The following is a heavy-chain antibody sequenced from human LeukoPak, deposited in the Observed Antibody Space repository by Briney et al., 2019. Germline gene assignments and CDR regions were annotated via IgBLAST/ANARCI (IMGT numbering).Heavy chain of an antibody. CDR2: IGTDGRHT. D-gene: IGHD7-27*01. CDR3: GRDAVWGSWSLDY. Sequence: GGSLRLSCAAAGFTFSDHWMHWVRQAPGKGLVWVSRIGTDGRHTNYAGSVKGRITISRDNAKNTLHLQMNSLGAEDTGIYYCGRDAVWGSWSLDYWSQGVLVTVSS. J-gene: IGHJ4*02. CDR1: GFTFSDHW. V-gene: IGHV3-74*01.